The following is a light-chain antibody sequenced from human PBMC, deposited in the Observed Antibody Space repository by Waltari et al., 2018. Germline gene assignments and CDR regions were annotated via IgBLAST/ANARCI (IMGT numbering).Light chain of an antibody. CDR3: SSYAGSNDVV. CDR1: SRDVGDYNY. CDR2: GVL. Sequence: QSALTQPPSASGSPRQSVTISCTGTSRDVGDYNYVPWYQQHTGKAPKLKLCGVLKRPSGVPDRFSGSKSGNTASLTVSGLQAEDEADYYCSSYAGSNDVVFGGGTRLTVL. V-gene: IGLV2-8*01. J-gene: IGLJ2*01.